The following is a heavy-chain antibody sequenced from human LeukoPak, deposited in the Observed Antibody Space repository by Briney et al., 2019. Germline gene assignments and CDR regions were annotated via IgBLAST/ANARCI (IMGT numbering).Heavy chain of an antibody. CDR3: ARDRKTPGIATVNTLDY. J-gene: IGHJ4*02. D-gene: IGHD6-13*01. Sequence: GGSLRLPCAASGFTFSIYGMHWVPQAPAKGLEGVAVIWYDGSNKYYADSVKGRFTISRDNSKNTLYLQMNSLRAEDTAVYYCARDRKTPGIATVNTLDYWGQGTLVTVSS. CDR1: GFTFSIYG. V-gene: IGHV3-33*01. CDR2: IWYDGSNK.